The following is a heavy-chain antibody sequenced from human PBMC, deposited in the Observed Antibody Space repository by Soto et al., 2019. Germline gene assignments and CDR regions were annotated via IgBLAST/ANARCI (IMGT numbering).Heavy chain of an antibody. CDR2: ISYDGSNK. CDR1: GFTFSSYG. D-gene: IGHD1-20*01. CDR3: AKATSFRITGTHFDY. J-gene: IGHJ4*02. Sequence: GGSLRLSCAASGFTFSSYGMHWVRQAPGKGLEWVAVISYDGSNKYYADSVKGRFTISRDNSKNTLYLQMNSLRAEDTAVYYCAKATSFRITGTHFDYWGQGTLVTGS. V-gene: IGHV3-30*18.